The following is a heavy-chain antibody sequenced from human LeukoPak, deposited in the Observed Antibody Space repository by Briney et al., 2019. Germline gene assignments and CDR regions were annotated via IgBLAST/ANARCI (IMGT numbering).Heavy chain of an antibody. CDR2: IIPIFGTA. CDR1: GGTFSSYA. Sequence: SVKVSCKASGGTFSSYATSWVRQAPGQGLEWMGGIIPIFGTANYAQKFQGRVTITADESTSTAYMELSSLRSEDTAVYYCARASESGSYHAPFDYWGQGTLVTVSS. V-gene: IGHV1-69*01. CDR3: ARASESGSYHAPFDY. J-gene: IGHJ4*02. D-gene: IGHD3-10*01.